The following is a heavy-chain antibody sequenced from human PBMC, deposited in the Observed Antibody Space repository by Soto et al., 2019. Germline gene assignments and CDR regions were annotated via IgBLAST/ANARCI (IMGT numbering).Heavy chain of an antibody. CDR2: MNPNSGNT. Sequence: QVQLVQSGAEVKKPGASVKVSCKASGYTFTSYDINWVRQATGQGLEWMGWMNPNSGNTGYAQKFQGRVTMTRNTSRSTAYMELSSLRSEDTAVYYCARGGRVVRGVIIHWFDPWGQGTLVTVSS. CDR1: GYTFTSYD. D-gene: IGHD3-10*01. J-gene: IGHJ5*02. V-gene: IGHV1-8*01. CDR3: ARGGRVVRGVIIHWFDP.